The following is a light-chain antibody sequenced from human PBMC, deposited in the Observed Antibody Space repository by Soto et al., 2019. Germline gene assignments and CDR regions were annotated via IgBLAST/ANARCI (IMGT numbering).Light chain of an antibody. CDR3: QQYHSAPQT. V-gene: IGKV4-1*01. CDR2: WAS. CDR1: QSVLFSPNNKHY. Sequence: DIVMTQSPDSLAVSLGESATINCKSSQSVLFSPNNKHYLAWYQQKPGQPPKLLIYWASTRESGVPDRFSGSGSGTDFTLTISSLQAEDVAFYYCQQYHSAPQTFGQGTKVESK. J-gene: IGKJ1*01.